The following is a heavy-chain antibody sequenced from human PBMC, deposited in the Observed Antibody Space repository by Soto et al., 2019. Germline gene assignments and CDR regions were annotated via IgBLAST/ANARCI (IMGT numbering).Heavy chain of an antibody. D-gene: IGHD3-16*02. J-gene: IGHJ3*02. Sequence: QVQLVQAGAEVKKPGASVKVSCKASGYTFSSYAMHWVRQAPGQRLEWMGWINAGYGNTKYSQKFQGRVTITRDTSASTADMELSSLRSEDTAVYYCARDIGPRAFDIWGQGTMVTVSS. CDR1: GYTFSSYA. CDR2: INAGYGNT. V-gene: IGHV1-3*01. CDR3: ARDIGPRAFDI.